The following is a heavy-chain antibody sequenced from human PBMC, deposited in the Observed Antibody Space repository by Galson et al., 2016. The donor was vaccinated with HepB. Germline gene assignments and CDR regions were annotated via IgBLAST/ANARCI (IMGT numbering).Heavy chain of an antibody. Sequence: CAISGDSVSSNSAAWNWFRQSPSRGLECLGRTYYRSKWYHDYAPSVKSRITINPDTSKNQFSLQLSSVTPEDSAVYFCARGNYGTGVYYYYGLDVWGQGTTVTVSS. CDR2: TYYRSKWYH. V-gene: IGHV6-1*01. CDR3: ARGNYGTGVYYYYGLDV. D-gene: IGHD1/OR15-1a*01. CDR1: GDSVSSNSAA. J-gene: IGHJ6*02.